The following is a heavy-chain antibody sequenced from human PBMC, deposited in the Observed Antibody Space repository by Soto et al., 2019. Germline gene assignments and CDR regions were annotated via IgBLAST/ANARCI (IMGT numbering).Heavy chain of an antibody. Sequence: ASVKVSCKASGYTFTGYYMHWVRQAPGQGLEWMGWINPNSGGTNYAQKFQGWVTMTRDTSISTAYMELSRLRSDDTAVYYCARGGWELPHYYYYYGMDVWGQGTTVTVSS. CDR1: GYTFTGYY. D-gene: IGHD1-26*01. V-gene: IGHV1-2*04. CDR3: ARGGWELPHYYYYYGMDV. CDR2: INPNSGGT. J-gene: IGHJ6*02.